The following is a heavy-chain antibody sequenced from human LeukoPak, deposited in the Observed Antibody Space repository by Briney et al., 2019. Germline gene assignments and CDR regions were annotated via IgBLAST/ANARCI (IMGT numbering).Heavy chain of an antibody. CDR2: IYYSGST. Sequence: SETLSLTCTVSGGSISSSNYYWGWIRQPPGKGLVWIGCIYYSGSTYYSPSLKSRVTISVDTSKNQFSLKLSSVTAADTAVYYCARATLEERRLFHEPNWFDPWGQGTLVTVSS. CDR3: ARATLEERRLFHEPNWFDP. CDR1: GGSISSSNYY. D-gene: IGHD2-21*01. J-gene: IGHJ5*01. V-gene: IGHV4-39*07.